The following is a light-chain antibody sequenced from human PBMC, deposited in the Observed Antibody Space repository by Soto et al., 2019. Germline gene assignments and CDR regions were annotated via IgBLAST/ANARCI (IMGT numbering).Light chain of an antibody. V-gene: IGKV3-11*01. CDR3: QQRSNWPLVT. CDR2: DAS. Sequence: EIVLTQSPATLSLSPGERATLSCRASQSVSSYLAWYQQKPGQAPRLLIYDASNRATGIPARFSGGGSGTDFTLTISSLEPEDFAVYYCQQRSNWPLVTFGQGTKVEIK. J-gene: IGKJ1*01. CDR1: QSVSSY.